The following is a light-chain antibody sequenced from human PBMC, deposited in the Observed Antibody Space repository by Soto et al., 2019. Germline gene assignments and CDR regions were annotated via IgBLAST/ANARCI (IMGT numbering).Light chain of an antibody. CDR2: LGS. CDR1: QSLLHSNGYNY. Sequence: DIVMTQSPLSLPVTPGEPASISCRSSQSLLHSNGYNYLDWYLQKPGQSPQLLIYLGSNRASGVPDRFSGSGSGTDFTMKISRVEAEDVGVYYCMQALQTPITFGQGPRQEIK. CDR3: MQALQTPIT. J-gene: IGKJ5*01. V-gene: IGKV2-28*01.